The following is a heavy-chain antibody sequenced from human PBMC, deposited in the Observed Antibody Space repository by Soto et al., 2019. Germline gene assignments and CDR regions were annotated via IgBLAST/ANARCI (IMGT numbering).Heavy chain of an antibody. V-gene: IGHV3-30-3*01. CDR1: RFTFSSYT. CDR2: TSYDGSNK. CDR3: ARERGSSCWSDAFAI. J-gene: IGHJ3*02. D-gene: IGHD6-19*01. Sequence: QVQLVESGGGVVQPGRSLRLSCAASRFTFSSYTMNWLRQAPGKGLEWVAVTSYDGSNKYYTDSVKGRFTISRDNSKNTRHLHMNGLSPEDTAVYYGARERGSSCWSDAFAIWFQGTMVAVSS.